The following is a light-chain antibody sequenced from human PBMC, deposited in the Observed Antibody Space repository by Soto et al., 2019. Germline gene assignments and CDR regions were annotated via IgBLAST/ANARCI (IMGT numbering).Light chain of an antibody. V-gene: IGLV1-51*01. J-gene: IGLJ1*01. CDR2: DDN. Sequence: QSVLTQPPSVSAAPGQKVTISCSGSSSNIGGNSVSWYQQLPGTAPKLLIYDDNKRPSGIPDRLSGPKSDTSATLGITGFQTGDEADYYCGSWDSSLSAYVFGTGTKVTVL. CDR1: SSNIGGNS. CDR3: GSWDSSLSAYV.